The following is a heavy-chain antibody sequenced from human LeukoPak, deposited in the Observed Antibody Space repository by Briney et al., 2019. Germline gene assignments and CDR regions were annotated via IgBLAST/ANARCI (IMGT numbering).Heavy chain of an antibody. Sequence: SETLSLTCAVYGGSFSGYYWSWIRQPPGKGLEWIGEINHSGSTNYNPSLKSRVTISVGTSKNQFSLKLSSVTAADTAVYYCARGYSSSWYSFDYWGQETLVTVSS. CDR3: ARGYSSSWYSFDY. CDR2: INHSGST. D-gene: IGHD6-13*01. J-gene: IGHJ4*02. V-gene: IGHV4-34*01. CDR1: GGSFSGYY.